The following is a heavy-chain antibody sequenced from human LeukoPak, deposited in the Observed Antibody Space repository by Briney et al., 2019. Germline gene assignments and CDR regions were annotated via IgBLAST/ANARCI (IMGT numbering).Heavy chain of an antibody. CDR1: GFTFSSYA. D-gene: IGHD3-10*01. CDR2: ISDSGSGGST. V-gene: IGHV3-23*01. CDR3: AKSLGANYFDY. Sequence: PGGSLRLSCAASGFTFSSYAMSWVRQAPGKGLEWVSFISDSGSGGSTYYADSVKGRFTISRDNSKSTLYLQMSSLRAEDTAVYYCAKSLGANYFDYWGQGTLVTVSS. J-gene: IGHJ4*02.